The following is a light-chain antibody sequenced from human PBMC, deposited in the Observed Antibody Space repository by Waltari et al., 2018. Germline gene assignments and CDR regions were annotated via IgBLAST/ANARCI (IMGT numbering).Light chain of an antibody. J-gene: IGKJ1*01. V-gene: IGKV3-20*01. Sequence: EIVLTQSPGTLSLSPGERATLSCRASQSVRSIYFAWYQQKPGQAPRLLISGASSRGTGIPDRFSGSGSGTDFTLTISRLEPEDFAVYYCQQYDGSTGTFGQGTKVEI. CDR3: QQYDGSTGT. CDR2: GAS. CDR1: QSVRSIY.